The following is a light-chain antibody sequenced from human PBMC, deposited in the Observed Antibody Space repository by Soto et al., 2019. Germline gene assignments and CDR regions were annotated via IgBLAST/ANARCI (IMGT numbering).Light chain of an antibody. CDR2: DDS. J-gene: IGLJ1*01. Sequence: DELTQPPSVSVATGQTARITCGGNNIGSKSVHWYRQKPGQAPVLVVYDDSDRPSGIPERFSGSNSGNTATLTISRVEAGDEADYYCQVCDSSSDPHYVFGTGTKVTVL. CDR1: NIGSKS. CDR3: QVCDSSSDPHYV. V-gene: IGLV3-21*02.